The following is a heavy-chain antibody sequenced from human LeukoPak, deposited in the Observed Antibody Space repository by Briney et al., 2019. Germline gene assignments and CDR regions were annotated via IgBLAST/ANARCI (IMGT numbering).Heavy chain of an antibody. CDR2: INNDGSTA. Sequence: GGSLRLSCAASVFTFSSFWMHWVRQAPGKGLVWVSRINNDGSTASYADSVKGRDTISRDNPKNTLYLQMNSLRAEDTAVYYCARERARLLEWVDYWGQGTLVTVSS. V-gene: IGHV3-74*01. J-gene: IGHJ4*02. D-gene: IGHD3-3*01. CDR1: VFTFSSFW. CDR3: ARERARLLEWVDY.